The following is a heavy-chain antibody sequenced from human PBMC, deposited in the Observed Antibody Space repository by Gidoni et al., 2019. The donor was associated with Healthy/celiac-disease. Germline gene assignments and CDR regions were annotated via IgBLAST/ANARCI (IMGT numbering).Heavy chain of an antibody. J-gene: IGHJ4*02. D-gene: IGHD6-19*01. CDR2: IYYSGST. CDR3: ARGAERSGWYHYFDY. CDR1: GGSISSYY. Sequence: QVQLQESGPALVKPSETLSLTCTVSGGSISSYYWSWIRQPPGKGLEWIGYIYYSGSTNYNPSLKSRVTISVDTSKNQFSLKLSSVTAADTAVYYCARGAERSGWYHYFDYWGQGTLVTVSS. V-gene: IGHV4-59*01.